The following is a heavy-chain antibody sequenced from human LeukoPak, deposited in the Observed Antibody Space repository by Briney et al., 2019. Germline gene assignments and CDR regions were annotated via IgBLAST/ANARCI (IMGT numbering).Heavy chain of an antibody. V-gene: IGHV4-31*03. D-gene: IGHD2/OR15-2a*01. Sequence: SQTLSLTCTVSGGSISSGGYYWSWIRQHPGKGLEWIGYIYYSGSTYYNPSLKSRVTISVDTSKNQFSLKLSSVTAADTAVYYCARVFALQRINAFDIWGQGTMVTVSS. CDR3: ARVFALQRINAFDI. J-gene: IGHJ3*02. CDR2: IYYSGST. CDR1: GGSISSGGYY.